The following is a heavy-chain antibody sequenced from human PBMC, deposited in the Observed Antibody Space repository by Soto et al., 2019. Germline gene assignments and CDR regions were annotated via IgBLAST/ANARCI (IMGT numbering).Heavy chain of an antibody. D-gene: IGHD2-15*01. CDR3: AKSGGNEYYFDY. Sequence: QVQLVESGGGVVQPGRSLRLSCAASGFTFSSYGMHWVRQAPGKGLEWVAVISYDGSNKYYADSVKGRFTISRDNSKNTLYLHMNSLKAEDTAVYYCAKSGGNEYYFDYWGQGTLVTVSS. J-gene: IGHJ4*02. CDR1: GFTFSSYG. V-gene: IGHV3-30*18. CDR2: ISYDGSNK.